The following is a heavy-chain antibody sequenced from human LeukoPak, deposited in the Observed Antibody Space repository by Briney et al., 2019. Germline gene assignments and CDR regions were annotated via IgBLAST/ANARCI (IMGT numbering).Heavy chain of an antibody. D-gene: IGHD4-17*01. V-gene: IGHV4-59*12. CDR2: IYYSGST. Sequence: PSETLSLTCIVSGGSISSYYWNWIRQPPGKGLEWVGYIYYSGSTNYNPSLKSRVTISVDTSKNQFSLKLSSVTAADTAVYYCAREGLTTVTKFDYWGQGTLVTVSS. CDR1: GGSISSYY. J-gene: IGHJ4*02. CDR3: AREGLTTVTKFDY.